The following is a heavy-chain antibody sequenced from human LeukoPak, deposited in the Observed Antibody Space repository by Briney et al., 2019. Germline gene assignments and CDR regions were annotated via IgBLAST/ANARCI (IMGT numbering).Heavy chain of an antibody. J-gene: IGHJ4*02. CDR1: GFTFSSSA. V-gene: IGHV3-64D*06. D-gene: IGHD3-10*01. CDR2: FSSDGSST. Sequence: GGSLRLSCSASGFTFSSSAMYWVRQAPGKGLEYVSAFSSDGSSTFYADSVKGRFTISRDNSKNMLYLQMSSLRADDTAVYYCVKTLKYYGSGRGLFDSWGQGILVTGSS. CDR3: VKTLKYYGSGRGLFDS.